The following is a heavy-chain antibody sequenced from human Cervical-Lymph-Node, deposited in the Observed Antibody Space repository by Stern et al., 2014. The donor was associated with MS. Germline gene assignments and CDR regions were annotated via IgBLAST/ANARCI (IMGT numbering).Heavy chain of an antibody. D-gene: IGHD6-6*01. CDR2: INPSGCSP. CDR3: ARGGGGRSSRRYGMDV. CDR1: GYTFTSYY. J-gene: IGHJ6*02. V-gene: IGHV1-46*01. Sequence: VQLVESGAELKKPGASVKVSCKASGYTFTSYYMHWVRQAPGQGLEWRAIINPSGCSPSYAQKVQGRIAMTRDTITSTVYMELSSVRSEDTAVYYCARGGGGRSSRRYGMDVWGQGTTVTVSS.